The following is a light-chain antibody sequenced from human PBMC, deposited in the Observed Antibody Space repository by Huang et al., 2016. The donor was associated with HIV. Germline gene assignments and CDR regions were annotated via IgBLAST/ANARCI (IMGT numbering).Light chain of an antibody. J-gene: IGKJ1*01. CDR2: DAS. V-gene: IGKV1-5*01. CDR1: QRIGNF. Sequence: DIQMTQSPSTLSASVGDRVTITCRASQRIGNFLAWYQQKPGKAPNLLIYDASRLESGVPSTFSGSGSGTEFTLTISSLQPDNFATYYCQQYNSYPWTFGQGTKVEIK. CDR3: QQYNSYPWT.